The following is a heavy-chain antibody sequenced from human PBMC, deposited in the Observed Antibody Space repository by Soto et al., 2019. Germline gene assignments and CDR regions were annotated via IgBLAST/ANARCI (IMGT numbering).Heavy chain of an antibody. CDR1: GYSFTTYW. Sequence: GESLKISCKASGYSFTTYWIAWVRQMPGKGLEWMGIINPGDSDIRYSPSFQGQVTVSADNSISTAYLQWSSLKASDTAMYYCARHEQFYYYYYGMDVWGQGTAVTVSS. D-gene: IGHD4-4*01. CDR3: ARHEQFYYYYYGMDV. CDR2: INPGDSDI. J-gene: IGHJ6*02. V-gene: IGHV5-51*01.